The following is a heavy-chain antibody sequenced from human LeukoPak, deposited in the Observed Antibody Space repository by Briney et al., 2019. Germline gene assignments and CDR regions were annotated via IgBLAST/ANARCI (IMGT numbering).Heavy chain of an antibody. J-gene: IGHJ4*02. Sequence: GGSLRLSCAASGFTFSGSAMHWVRQASGKGLEWVGRIRSKANSYATAYAASVKGRFTISRDDSKNAAYLQMNSLKTEDTAVYYCTRQPPTMVVTPGYWGQGTLVTVSS. CDR3: TRQPPTMVVTPGY. CDR1: GFTFSGSA. CDR2: IRSKANSYAT. V-gene: IGHV3-73*01. D-gene: IGHD4-23*01.